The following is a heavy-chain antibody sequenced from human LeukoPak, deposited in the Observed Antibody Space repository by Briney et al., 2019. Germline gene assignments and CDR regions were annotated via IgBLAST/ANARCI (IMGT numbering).Heavy chain of an antibody. CDR2: ISGGGGST. V-gene: IGHV3-23*01. D-gene: IGHD6-13*01. J-gene: IGHJ4*02. Sequence: GGSLSLSCAASGFTFSSYALSWVRQAPGKGLEWVSGISGGGGSTDYADSVKGRFTISRDNAKNSVYLQVDSLRVEDTAVYYCARIGYSSSSFDYWGQGTLVTVSS. CDR1: GFTFSSYA. CDR3: ARIGYSSSSFDY.